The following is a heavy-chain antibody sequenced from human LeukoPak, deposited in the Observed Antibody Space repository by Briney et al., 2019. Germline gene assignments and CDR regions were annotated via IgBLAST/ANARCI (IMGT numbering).Heavy chain of an antibody. Sequence: GGSLRLSCAASGFTFSNFWMTWVRQAPGKGLEWVANMKQDGSEKYYVDSVKGRFTISRDNAKNSPYLQMNSLRADDTAVYYCARGDPYFRFCDIWGQGTMVTVSS. CDR1: GFTFSNFW. J-gene: IGHJ3*02. V-gene: IGHV3-7*04. CDR2: MKQDGSEK. CDR3: ARGDPYFRFCDI. D-gene: IGHD2-21*02.